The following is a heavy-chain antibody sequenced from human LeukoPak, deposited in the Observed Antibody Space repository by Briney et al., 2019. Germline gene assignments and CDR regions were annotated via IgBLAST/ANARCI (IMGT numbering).Heavy chain of an antibody. CDR1: GYTFTGYY. D-gene: IGHD2-15*01. J-gene: IGHJ4*02. Sequence: ASVKVSCKASGYTFTGYYMHWVRQAPGQGLEWMGWINPNSGDTNHAQNFQGRVTLTRDTSISTAYMELSSLRSDDSAVYYCAGEYCSGGSCRQGFDYWGQGTLVTVSS. CDR3: AGEYCSGGSCRQGFDY. V-gene: IGHV1-2*02. CDR2: INPNSGDT.